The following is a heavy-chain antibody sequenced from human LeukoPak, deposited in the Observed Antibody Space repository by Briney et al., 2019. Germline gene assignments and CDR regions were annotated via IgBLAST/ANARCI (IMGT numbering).Heavy chain of an antibody. Sequence: SETLSLTCVVSGDSFSSHYWTWIRQSPGKGLEWIGYISYIGSTNYNPSLKSRVTFSIDTSKNRFSLKLRSVTAADTAVYYCARDLVTVTKGFDIWGQGTMVSVSS. CDR1: GDSFSSHY. CDR3: ARDLVTVTKGFDI. CDR2: ISYIGST. J-gene: IGHJ3*02. V-gene: IGHV4-59*11. D-gene: IGHD4-17*01.